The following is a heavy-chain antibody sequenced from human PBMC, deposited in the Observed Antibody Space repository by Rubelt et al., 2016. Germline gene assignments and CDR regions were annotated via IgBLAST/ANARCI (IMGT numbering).Heavy chain of an antibody. CDR3: AGSRGGAVDY. D-gene: IGHD3-10*01. CDR2: TYYRSTWYN. CDR1: GDSVSSDSAA. V-gene: IGHV6-1*01. J-gene: IGHJ4*02. Sequence: QVQLQQSGPGLVKPSQTLSLTCAISGDSVSSDSAAWSWIRQSPSRGLEWLGRTYYRSTWYNEYAVFMKSRITINPDTSKNQFSLQLNSVTPEDTAVYYCAGSRGGAVDYWDQGTLVTVSS.